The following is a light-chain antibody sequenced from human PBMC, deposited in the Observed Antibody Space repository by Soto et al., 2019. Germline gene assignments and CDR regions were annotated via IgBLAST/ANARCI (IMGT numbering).Light chain of an antibody. V-gene: IGKV3-11*01. CDR1: PSVSSY. CDR3: QQRSNWPPLT. CDR2: DAS. J-gene: IGKJ4*01. Sequence: DIVLTQSPSPLSLSPGERATLSCRASPSVSSYLAWYQQKTGPAPRLLIYDASNRATGIPARFSGSGAGTDFTLTISSLEPEDSAVYYCQQRSNWPPLTFGGGTKVDNK.